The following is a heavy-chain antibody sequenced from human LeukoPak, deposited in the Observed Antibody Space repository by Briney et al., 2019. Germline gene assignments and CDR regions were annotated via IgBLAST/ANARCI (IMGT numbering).Heavy chain of an antibody. CDR3: ASILHDYAWGSYHLDY. CDR2: IYYSGST. V-gene: IGHV4-31*03. D-gene: IGHD3-16*02. CDR1: GGSISSGGYY. Sequence: SETLSLTCTVSGGSISSGGYYWSWIRQHPGKGLEWIGYIYYSGSTYYNPSLKSRVTISVDTSKNQFSLKLSSVTAADTAVYYCASILHDYAWGSYHLDYWGQGTLVTVSS. J-gene: IGHJ4*02.